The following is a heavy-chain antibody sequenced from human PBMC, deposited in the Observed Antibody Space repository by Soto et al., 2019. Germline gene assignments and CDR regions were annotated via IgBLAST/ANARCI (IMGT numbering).Heavy chain of an antibody. Sequence: EVQLVESGGGLVKPGGSLRLSCAASGFASRAFSINWVRQAPGKGLQWVSSTFNYSPNPDYADSVKGRFPISRDNAGNSVYLQMASLRVEDTAVYYCAREEGYCRGGSCFQRAFDLWGQGTVVTVSS. CDR1: GFASRAFS. D-gene: IGHD2-15*01. J-gene: IGHJ3*01. V-gene: IGHV3-21*01. CDR2: TFNYSPNP. CDR3: AREEGYCRGGSCFQRAFDL.